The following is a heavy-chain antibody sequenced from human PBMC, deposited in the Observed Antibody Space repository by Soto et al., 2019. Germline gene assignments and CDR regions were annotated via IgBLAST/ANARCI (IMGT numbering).Heavy chain of an antibody. CDR2: TYSEGRT. V-gene: IGHV3-53*01. J-gene: IGHJ2*01. CDR3: AKDANWSYDL. CDR1: GVTISDNV. Sequence: VSLRLSCAAFGVTISDNVMNWVRQAPGKGLEWVAVTYSEGRTCYADSVKGRFSISRDSSKNTVYLQMNSLRAEDTAVYYCAKDANWSYDLWGRGNLVTVSS.